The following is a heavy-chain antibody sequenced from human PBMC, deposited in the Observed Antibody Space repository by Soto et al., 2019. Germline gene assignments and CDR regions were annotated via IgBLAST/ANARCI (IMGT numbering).Heavy chain of an antibody. V-gene: IGHV1-69*06. CDR1: GGTFSSCA. CDR2: IIPIFGTA. CDR3: ARDSGSYAAINWFDP. D-gene: IGHD1-26*01. J-gene: IGHJ5*02. Sequence: GAPVKVSCKASGGTFSSCASSWVLQAPGQGLEWMGGIIPIFGTANYAQKFQGRVTITADKSTSTAYMELSSLRSEDTAVYYCARDSGSYAAINWFDPWGQGTLVTVS.